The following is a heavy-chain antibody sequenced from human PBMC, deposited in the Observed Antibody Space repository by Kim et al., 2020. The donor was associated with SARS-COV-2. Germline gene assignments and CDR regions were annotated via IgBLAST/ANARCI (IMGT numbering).Heavy chain of an antibody. CDR3: ARDGHEFGTFDI. J-gene: IGHJ3*02. V-gene: IGHV4-59*01. Sequence: SETLSLTCTVSGGSISSYYWSWIRQPPGKGLEWIGYIYYSGSTNYNPSLKSRVTISVDTSKNQFSLKLSSVTAADTAVYYCARDGHEFGTFDIWGQGTMVTVSS. CDR1: GGSISSYY. D-gene: IGHD3-10*01. CDR2: IYYSGST.